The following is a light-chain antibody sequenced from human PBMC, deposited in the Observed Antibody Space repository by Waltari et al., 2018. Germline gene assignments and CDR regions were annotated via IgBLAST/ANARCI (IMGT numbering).Light chain of an antibody. J-gene: IGLJ2*01. Sequence: NFMLTPPHSVSESPAEQIASTSTRSSGSIASYYVQWFQQRRRSPPAAVIYDDKQRPSGIPDRFSGSSYSPTDSATLSSAELKTEDEYDYYSQCYGSGARVFGGGTKLTVL. CDR2: DDK. V-gene: IGLV6-57*04. CDR1: SGSIASYY. CDR3: QCYGSGARV.